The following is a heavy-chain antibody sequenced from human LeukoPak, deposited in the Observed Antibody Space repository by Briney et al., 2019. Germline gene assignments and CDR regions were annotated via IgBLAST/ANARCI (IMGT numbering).Heavy chain of an antibody. Sequence: ASVKVSCEASGGTFSSYAISWVRQAPGQGLEWMGGIIPIFGTANYAQKFQGRVTITADESTSTAYMELSSLRSEDTAVYYCAREGGDPPEPWGQGTLVTVSS. D-gene: IGHD1-26*01. CDR3: AREGGDPPEP. CDR2: IIPIFGTA. J-gene: IGHJ5*02. V-gene: IGHV1-69*13. CDR1: GGTFSSYA.